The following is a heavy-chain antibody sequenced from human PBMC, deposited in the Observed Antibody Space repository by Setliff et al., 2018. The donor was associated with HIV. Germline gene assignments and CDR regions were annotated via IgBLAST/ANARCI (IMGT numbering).Heavy chain of an antibody. CDR3: ARVSGYGLRGFDP. Sequence: PGESLKISCAASGFTVSSNYMSWVRQAPGKGLEWVSVIYSGGSTNHADFVKGRFTISRDSSKNTLDLQMNSLRGEDTAVYYCARVSGYGLRGFDPWGQGTLVTVSS. CDR1: GFTVSSNY. V-gene: IGHV3-66*02. CDR2: IYSGGST. D-gene: IGHD5-12*01. J-gene: IGHJ5*02.